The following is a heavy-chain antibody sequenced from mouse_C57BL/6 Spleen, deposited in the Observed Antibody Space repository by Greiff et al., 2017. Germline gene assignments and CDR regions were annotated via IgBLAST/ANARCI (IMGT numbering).Heavy chain of an antibody. CDR1: GYTFTSYW. CDR3: TISEDDYVGY. CDR2: IYPGNSDT. Sequence: VQLQQSGTVLARPGASVKMSCKTSGYTFTSYWMHWVQQRPGQGLEWIGAIYPGNSDTSYNQKFKGKVKLTAVTSASTAYMELSSLTNEDSAVYYCTISEDDYVGYWGQVTLVTVSA. D-gene: IGHD2-4*01. J-gene: IGHJ3*01. V-gene: IGHV1-5*01.